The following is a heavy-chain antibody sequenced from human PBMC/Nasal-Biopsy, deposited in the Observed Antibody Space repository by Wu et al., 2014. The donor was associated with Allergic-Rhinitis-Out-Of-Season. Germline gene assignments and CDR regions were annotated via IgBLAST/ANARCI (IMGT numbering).Heavy chain of an antibody. V-gene: IGHV4-59*01. CDR3: ARRCLRATCFDF. Sequence: TLSLTCTVSGGSISSYYWSWIRQPPGKGLDGLGISITVGAPTTTPPSSSRVTISVDTSKNQFSLKLSSVTAADTAVYYCARRCLRATCFDFWGPGNPGHRLL. CDR2: SITVGAP. J-gene: IGHJ4*02. CDR1: GGSISSYY. D-gene: IGHD1-26*01.